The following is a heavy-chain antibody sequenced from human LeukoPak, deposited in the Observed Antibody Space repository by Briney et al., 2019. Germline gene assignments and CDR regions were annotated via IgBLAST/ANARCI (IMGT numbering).Heavy chain of an antibody. CDR1: GGSISSYY. J-gene: IGHJ5*02. D-gene: IGHD3-22*01. V-gene: IGHV4-4*07. Sequence: SETLSLTCTVSGGSISSYYWSWIRQPAGKGLEWIGRIYTSGSTNYNPSLKSRVTMSVDTSKNQFSLELSSVTAADTAVYYCARLLYYYDSSGYFRDPNWFDPWGQGTLVTVSS. CDR3: ARLLYYYDSSGYFRDPNWFDP. CDR2: IYTSGST.